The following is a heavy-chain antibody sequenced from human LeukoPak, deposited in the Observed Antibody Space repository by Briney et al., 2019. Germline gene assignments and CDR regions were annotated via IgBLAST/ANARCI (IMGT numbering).Heavy chain of an antibody. J-gene: IGHJ4*02. CDR3: ARDAIGITTYDSYFDN. CDR1: GFIFSNYL. V-gene: IGHV3-74*01. Sequence: GGSLRLSCAASGFIFSNYLMHWVRQAPGKGLVWVSRINTDGSSTNYADSVKGRFTISRDNAKNTLYLQMNRLRAEDTAVYYCARDAIGITTYDSYFDNWGQGTLVTVSS. CDR2: INTDGSST. D-gene: IGHD3-22*01.